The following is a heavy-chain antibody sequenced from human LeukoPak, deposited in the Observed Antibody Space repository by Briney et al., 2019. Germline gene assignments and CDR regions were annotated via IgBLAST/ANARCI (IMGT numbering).Heavy chain of an antibody. V-gene: IGHV3-15*01. Sequence: GGSLRLSCAASGFTFSNAWMSWVRQAPGKGLEWVGRIKSKTDGGTTDYAAPVKGRFTISRDDSKNTLYLQMNSLKTEDTAVYYCTTEAFYSSGWWPMEENYYYYYYMDVWGKGTTVTISS. CDR3: TTEAFYSSGWWPMEENYYYYYYMDV. CDR2: IKSKTDGGTT. CDR1: GFTFSNAW. D-gene: IGHD6-19*01. J-gene: IGHJ6*03.